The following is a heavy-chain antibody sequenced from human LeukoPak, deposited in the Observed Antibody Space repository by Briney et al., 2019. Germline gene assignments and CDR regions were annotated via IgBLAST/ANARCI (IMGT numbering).Heavy chain of an antibody. D-gene: IGHD1-26*01. V-gene: IGHV4-59*01. CDR1: GGSIRSYY. Sequence: SETLSLTCTVSGGSIRSYYWSWIRQPPGKGLEWIGYIYNSGSTNYNPSLKSRVTISVDTSKNQFSLKLSSVTAADTAVYYCAREREWELLSAFDYWGQGTLVTVSS. CDR3: AREREWELLSAFDY. J-gene: IGHJ4*02. CDR2: IYNSGST.